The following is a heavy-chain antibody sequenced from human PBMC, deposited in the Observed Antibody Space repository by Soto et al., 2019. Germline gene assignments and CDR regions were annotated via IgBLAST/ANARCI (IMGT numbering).Heavy chain of an antibody. V-gene: IGHV3-33*01. CDR1: GFTFSSYG. J-gene: IGHJ4*02. CDR2: IWYDGSNK. CDR3: ARTYGDGYFDY. Sequence: QVQLVESGGGVVQPGRSLRLSCPASGFTFSSYGMHWVRQAPGKGLEWVAVIWYDGSNKYYADSVKGRFTISRDNSKNTLYLQMNSLRAEDTAVYYCARTYGDGYFDYWGQGTLVTVSS. D-gene: IGHD4-17*01.